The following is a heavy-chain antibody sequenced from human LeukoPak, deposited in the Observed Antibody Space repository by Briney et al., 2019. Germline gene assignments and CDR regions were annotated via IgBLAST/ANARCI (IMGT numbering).Heavy chain of an antibody. V-gene: IGHV3-66*01. CDR2: LYSGGIT. Sequence: GGSLRLSCAASGFNVSTKYISWVRQAPGKGLEWVSLLYSGGITYYADSVKGRFTTSRDNSKNTLYLQMNSLRAEDTAVYYCARDRDGMDVWGQGTTVTVSS. CDR3: ARDRDGMDV. J-gene: IGHJ6*02. CDR1: GFNVSTKY.